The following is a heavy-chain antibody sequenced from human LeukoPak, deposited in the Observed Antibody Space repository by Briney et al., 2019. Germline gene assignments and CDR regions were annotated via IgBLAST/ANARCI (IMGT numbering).Heavy chain of an antibody. CDR3: ARGGGYSYGHYFDY. CDR2: IYSGGST. J-gene: IGHJ4*02. CDR1: GFTVSSNY. Sequence: GGSLRLSCAAPGFTVSSNYMSWVRQAPGKGLEWVSVIYSGGSTYYADSVKGRFTISRDNSKNTLYLQMNSLRAEDTAVYYCARGGGYSYGHYFDYWGQGTLVTVSS. V-gene: IGHV3-66*01. D-gene: IGHD5-18*01.